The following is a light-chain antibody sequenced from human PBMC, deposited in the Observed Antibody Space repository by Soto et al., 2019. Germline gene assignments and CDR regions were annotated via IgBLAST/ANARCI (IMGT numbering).Light chain of an antibody. CDR2: EGS. V-gene: IGLV2-23*01. J-gene: IGLJ1*01. CDR3: CFYAGSSTYV. CDR1: SSDVGNYNL. Sequence: QSVLTQPASVSGSPGQSITISCTGTSSDVGNYNLVSWYQQHPGKAPKLMIYEGSKRPSGVSNRFSGSKSGNTASLTISILLSEDEADHCCCFYAGSSTYVFGTGTKVTVL.